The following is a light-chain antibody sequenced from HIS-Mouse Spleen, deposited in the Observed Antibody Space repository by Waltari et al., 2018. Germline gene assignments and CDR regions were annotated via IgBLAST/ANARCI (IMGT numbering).Light chain of an antibody. V-gene: IGLV2-11*02. Sequence: QSALTQPRSVSGSPGQSVTISCTGTSRDVGGYNYVSWYQQHSGKAPKLMIYDVSKRPSGVPDRFSGSKSGNTASLTISGLQAEDEADYYCCSYAGSYTVVFGGGTKLTVL. CDR2: DVS. J-gene: IGLJ2*01. CDR3: CSYAGSYTVV. CDR1: SRDVGGYNY.